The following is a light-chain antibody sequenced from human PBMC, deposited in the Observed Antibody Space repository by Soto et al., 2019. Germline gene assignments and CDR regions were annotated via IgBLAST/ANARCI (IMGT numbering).Light chain of an antibody. CDR3: ASFTRSVTVV. CDR1: SSDVGGYNY. J-gene: IGLJ2*01. Sequence: QSALTQPASVSGSPGQSITISCAGTSSDVGGYNYVSWYQQHPGKVPRLIISDVNKRPSGVSDRFSGSKSGNTASLTISGLQAEDEADYYCASFTRSVTVVFGGVTQLTVL. CDR2: DVN. V-gene: IGLV2-14*03.